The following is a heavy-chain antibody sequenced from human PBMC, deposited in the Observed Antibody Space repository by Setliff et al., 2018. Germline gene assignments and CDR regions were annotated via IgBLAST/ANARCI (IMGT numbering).Heavy chain of an antibody. D-gene: IGHD3-10*01. V-gene: IGHV4-31*01. J-gene: IGHJ4*02. Sequence: SETLSLTCTVSGGSISSGGYYWSWIRQHPGKGLEWIGYFYYSGSTSYNPSLKSLVTISVDTSKNQFSLKLRSVTAADTAVYYCARGDASIIGGGYFGYWGQGTLVTVSS. CDR2: FYYSGST. CDR3: ARGDASIIGGGYFGY. CDR1: GGSISSGGYY.